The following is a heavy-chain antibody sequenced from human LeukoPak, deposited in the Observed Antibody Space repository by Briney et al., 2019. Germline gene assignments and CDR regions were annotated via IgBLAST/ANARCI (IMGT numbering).Heavy chain of an antibody. J-gene: IGHJ5*02. Sequence: GGSLRLSCAASGLTVSSNYMSWVRQAPGKGLEWVSVIYSGGSTYYADSVKGRFTISRDNSKNTLYLQMNSLRAEDTAVYYCARDLYYDSSGYYYHWGQGTLVTVSS. CDR3: ARDLYYDSSGYYYH. CDR1: GLTVSSNY. CDR2: IYSGGST. V-gene: IGHV3-66*01. D-gene: IGHD3-22*01.